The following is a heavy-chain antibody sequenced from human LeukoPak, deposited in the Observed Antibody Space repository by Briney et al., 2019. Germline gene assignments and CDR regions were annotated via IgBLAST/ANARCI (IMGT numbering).Heavy chain of an antibody. CDR3: ARGVMAARLYYFDY. D-gene: IGHD2-21*01. Sequence: GGSLRLSCAASGFSFGSHPMNWVRQAPGKGLEWVSGITGSGDYTDYIDSVQGRFTISRDNSKNMLFLQMNSLRAEDTAVYYCARGVMAARLYYFDYWGRGILVTVSS. J-gene: IGHJ4*02. V-gene: IGHV3-23*01. CDR1: GFSFGSHP. CDR2: ITGSGDYT.